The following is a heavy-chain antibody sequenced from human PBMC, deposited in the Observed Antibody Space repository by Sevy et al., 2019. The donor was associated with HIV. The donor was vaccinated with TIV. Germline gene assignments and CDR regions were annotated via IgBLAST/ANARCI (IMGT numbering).Heavy chain of an antibody. V-gene: IGHV3-49*03. Sequence: GGSLRLSCTASGFTFGDYAMSWFRQAPGKGLEWVGFIRSKAYGGTTEYAASVKGRFTISRDDSKSIAYLQMNSLKTDDTAVYYCTSAQWLVRHYYYGMDVWGQGTTVTVSS. CDR2: IRSKAYGGTT. D-gene: IGHD6-19*01. J-gene: IGHJ6*02. CDR1: GFTFGDYA. CDR3: TSAQWLVRHYYYGMDV.